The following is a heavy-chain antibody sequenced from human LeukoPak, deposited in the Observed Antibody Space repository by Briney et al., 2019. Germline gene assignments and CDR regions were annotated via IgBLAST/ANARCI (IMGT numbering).Heavy chain of an antibody. Sequence: PGGSLRLSCTGSGFTVSSSYMSWVRQTPGKGLEWVSVMYSGGTTYYADSVKGGFTISRDSSKNTVNLQMNSLRAEDTAVYYCARAPDSTGGMDVWGQGTTVTVSS. J-gene: IGHJ6*02. CDR3: ARAPDSTGGMDV. V-gene: IGHV3-66*01. CDR1: GFTVSSSY. D-gene: IGHD2-21*01. CDR2: MYSGGTT.